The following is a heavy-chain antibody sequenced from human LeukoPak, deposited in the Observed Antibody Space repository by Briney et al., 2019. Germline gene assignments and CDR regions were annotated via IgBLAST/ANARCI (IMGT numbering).Heavy chain of an antibody. D-gene: IGHD2-2*01. V-gene: IGHV3-23*01. CDR1: GFTFSIFA. J-gene: IGHJ5*02. CDR3: AKGLVVVATALKTPPNWFDP. CDR2: IGAGGDST. Sequence: GGSLRLSCVASGFTFSIFAMTWVRQAPGKGLEWVSVIGAGGDSTYYADSVKGRFTISRDNSKNTLYLQMNSLRAEDTAVYYCAKGLVVVATALKTPPNWFDPWGQGTLVTVSS.